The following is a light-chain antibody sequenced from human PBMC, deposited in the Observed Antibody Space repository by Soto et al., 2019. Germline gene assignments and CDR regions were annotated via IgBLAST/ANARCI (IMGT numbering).Light chain of an antibody. CDR1: QNINTF. CDR2: AAS. CDR3: QHVSSKPT. J-gene: IGKJ1*01. Sequence: DVQMTQSPSSLSASVGDRVTITCRARQNINTFLNWYQQKPGKGPKLLIYAASSLQSGVPSRFSGSGSGTDFTLTINSLQPEDYATYYCQHVSSKPTFGQGTKVEIK. V-gene: IGKV1-39*01.